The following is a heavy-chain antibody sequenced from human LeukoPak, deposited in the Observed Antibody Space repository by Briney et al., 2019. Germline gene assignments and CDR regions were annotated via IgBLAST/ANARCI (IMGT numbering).Heavy chain of an antibody. CDR1: GGTFSSYT. Sequence: SVKVSCKASGGTFSSYTISWVRQAPGQGLEWMGRIIPILGIANYAQKFQGRVTITADKSTSTAYMELSSLRSEDTAVYYCARDLGRESWFDPWGQGTLATVSS. V-gene: IGHV1-69*04. CDR2: IIPILGIA. J-gene: IGHJ5*02. CDR3: ARDLGRESWFDP. D-gene: IGHD3-16*01.